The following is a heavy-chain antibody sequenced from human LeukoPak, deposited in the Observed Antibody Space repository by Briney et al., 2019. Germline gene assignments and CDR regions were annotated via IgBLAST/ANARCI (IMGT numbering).Heavy chain of an antibody. J-gene: IGHJ6*03. CDR3: ARDPPYCSSTSCPRYYMDV. V-gene: IGHV4-59*12. D-gene: IGHD2-2*01. Sequence: SETLSLTCTVSGGSISSYYWSWIRQPPGKGLEWIGYIYYSGSTNYNPSLKSRVTISVDTSKNQFSLKLSSVTAADTAVYYCARDPPYCSSTSCPRYYMDVWGKGTTVTVSS. CDR1: GGSISSYY. CDR2: IYYSGST.